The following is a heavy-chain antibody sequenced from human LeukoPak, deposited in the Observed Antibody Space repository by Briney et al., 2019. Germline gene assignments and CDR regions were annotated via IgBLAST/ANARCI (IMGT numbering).Heavy chain of an antibody. D-gene: IGHD3-16*02. CDR1: GFTFSSYS. V-gene: IGHV3-48*02. J-gene: IGHJ4*02. CDR2: ISSSSSTI. CDR3: AKASRSYYDYVWGSYRTPLSFDY. Sequence: GGSLRLSCAASGFTFSSYSMNWVRQAPGKGLEWVSYISSSSSTIYYADSVKGRFTISRDNAKNSLYLQMNSLRDEDTAVYYCAKASRSYYDYVWGSYRTPLSFDYWAREPWSPSPQ.